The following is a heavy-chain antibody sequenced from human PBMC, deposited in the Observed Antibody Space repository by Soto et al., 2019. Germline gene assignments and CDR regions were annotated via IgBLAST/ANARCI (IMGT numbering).Heavy chain of an antibody. Sequence: ASVKVSCKASGYTFTNYGISWVRQAPGQGLEWMGWINVYNGNTKYAQKVQGRVTMTTDTSTSTTYMELRSLRSDDTAVYYCARGVGSGSYYNQYNWYDPWSQGTLVTVSS. D-gene: IGHD3-10*01. CDR2: INVYNGNT. J-gene: IGHJ5*02. V-gene: IGHV1-18*01. CDR3: ARGVGSGSYYNQYNWYDP. CDR1: GYTFTNYG.